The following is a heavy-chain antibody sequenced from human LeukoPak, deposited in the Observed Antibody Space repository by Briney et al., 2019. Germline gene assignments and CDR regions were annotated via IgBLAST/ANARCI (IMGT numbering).Heavy chain of an antibody. CDR1: GLTFSSSW. Sequence: GGSLRLSCAVSGLTFSSSWMDWVRQAPGKGLEWVASINPDGNKKYSADSVKGRFTISRDNAENSLYLQMNSLRAEDTAVYYCARDLDVKTGGFDYWGQGTLVTVSS. CDR2: INPDGNKK. D-gene: IGHD3-16*01. J-gene: IGHJ4*02. CDR3: ARDLDVKTGGFDY. V-gene: IGHV3-7*01.